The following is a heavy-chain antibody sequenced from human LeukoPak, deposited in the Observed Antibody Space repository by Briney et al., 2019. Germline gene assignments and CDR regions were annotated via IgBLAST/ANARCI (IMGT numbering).Heavy chain of an antibody. CDR1: GFTFSSYA. CDR2: ISYDGSNK. CDR3: ARDCGYCSGGSCYPDDY. J-gene: IGHJ4*02. Sequence: GGSLRLSCAASGFTFSSYAMHWVRQAPGKVLEWVAVISYDGSNKYYADSVKGRFTISRDNSKNTLYLQMNSLRAEDTAVYYCARDCGYCSGGSCYPDDYWGQGTLVTVSS. V-gene: IGHV3-30*04. D-gene: IGHD2-15*01.